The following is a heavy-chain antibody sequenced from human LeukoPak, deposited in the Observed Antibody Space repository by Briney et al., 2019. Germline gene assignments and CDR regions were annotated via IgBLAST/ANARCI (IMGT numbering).Heavy chain of an antibody. CDR1: GFTFSSYW. V-gene: IGHV3-7*03. D-gene: IGHD2-2*03. Sequence: GGSLRLSCAASGFTFSSYWMSWVRQAPGKGLEWVANIKQDGSEKYYVDSVKGRFTISRDNAKNSLYLQMNSLRAEDTAVYYCARDGYCSSTSCPTYYYGMDVWGQGTTVTVSS. J-gene: IGHJ6*02. CDR2: IKQDGSEK. CDR3: ARDGYCSSTSCPTYYYGMDV.